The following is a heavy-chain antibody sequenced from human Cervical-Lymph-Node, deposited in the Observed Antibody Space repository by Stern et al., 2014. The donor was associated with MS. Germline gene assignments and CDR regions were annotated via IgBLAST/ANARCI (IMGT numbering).Heavy chain of an antibody. CDR2: IIPLFGP. Sequence: QVQLVQSGAEVKKPGSSVKVSCKASGGTFSSYATSWVRQAPGLGLEWMGGIIPLFGPNYAQKFQGRVTFTADGSTSTAYLEVRSLRSEDTAVYYCTRGLVRGAPEAPFEYWGQGTLVTVSS. CDR1: GGTFSSYA. V-gene: IGHV1-69*01. CDR3: TRGLVRGAPEAPFEY. J-gene: IGHJ4*02. D-gene: IGHD3-10*01.